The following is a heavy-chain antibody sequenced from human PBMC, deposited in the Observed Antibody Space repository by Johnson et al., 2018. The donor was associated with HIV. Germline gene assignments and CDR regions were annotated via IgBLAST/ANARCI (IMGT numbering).Heavy chain of an antibody. J-gene: IGHJ3*02. D-gene: IGHD3-22*01. CDR1: GFTFSSYG. V-gene: IGHV3-30*02. CDR2: IRYDGSNR. Sequence: QVQLVESGGGLIQPGGSLRLSCAASGFTFSSYGMHWVRQAPGKGLEWVAFIRYDGSNRYYTDSVKGRFTISRDNSKNTLYLQMNSLRAEDTALYYCARDRRNYYDSSGYADYDAFDIWGQGTMVTVSS. CDR3: ARDRRNYYDSSGYADYDAFDI.